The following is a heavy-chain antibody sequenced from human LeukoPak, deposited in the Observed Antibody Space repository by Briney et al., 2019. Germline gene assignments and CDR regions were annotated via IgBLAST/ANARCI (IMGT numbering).Heavy chain of an antibody. CDR2: INHSGST. V-gene: IGHV4-34*01. J-gene: IGHJ5*02. D-gene: IGHD2-2*01. CDR3: ARGARDIVVVPAAKPWFDP. Sequence: SETLSLTCAVYGGSFSGYYWSWIRQPPGKGREWIGEINHSGSTNYNLSLKSRVTISVDTSKNQFSLKLSSVTAADTAVYYCARGARDIVVVPAAKPWFDPWGQGTLVTVSS. CDR1: GGSFSGYY.